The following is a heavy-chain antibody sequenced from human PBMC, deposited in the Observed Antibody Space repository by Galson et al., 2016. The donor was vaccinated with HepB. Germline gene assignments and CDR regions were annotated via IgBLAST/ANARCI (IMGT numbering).Heavy chain of an antibody. CDR1: GFTFNTYT. Sequence: SLRLSCAASGFTFNTYTMNWVRQAPGKGLEWVSSITSSSSYISYADSVKGRCTISRDNAKNSLYLQMNSLRAEDTAVYYCARALETDEYYFDFWGQGTLVTVSS. D-gene: IGHD3-3*01. V-gene: IGHV3-21*01. J-gene: IGHJ4*02. CDR3: ARALETDEYYFDF. CDR2: ITSSSSYI.